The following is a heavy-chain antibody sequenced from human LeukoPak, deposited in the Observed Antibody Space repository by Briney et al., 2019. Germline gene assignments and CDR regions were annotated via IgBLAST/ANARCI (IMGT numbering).Heavy chain of an antibody. J-gene: IGHJ4*02. V-gene: IGHV3-74*01. CDR3: VALEVGAPIFDY. CDR2: INSDGSST. Sequence: PGGSLRLSCAASGFTFSSYWMHWVRQAPGKGLVRVSRINSDGSSTSYADSVKGRFTISRDNAKNTLYLQMNSLRAEDTAVYYCVALEVGAPIFDYWGQGTLVTVSS. CDR1: GFTFSSYW. D-gene: IGHD1-26*01.